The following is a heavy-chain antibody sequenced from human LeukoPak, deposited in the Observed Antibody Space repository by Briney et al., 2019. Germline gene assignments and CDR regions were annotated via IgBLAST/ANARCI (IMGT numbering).Heavy chain of an antibody. V-gene: IGHV4-4*07. CDR3: ARDYDSSGYYRPAGAFDI. Sequence: NPAETLSLTCTVSGGSISSYYWSWIRQPAGKGLEWIGRIYTSGSTNYNPSLKSRVTMSVDTSKNQFSLKLSSVTAADTAVYYCARDYDSSGYYRPAGAFDIWGQGTMVTVSS. CDR2: IYTSGST. D-gene: IGHD3-22*01. CDR1: GGSISSYY. J-gene: IGHJ3*02.